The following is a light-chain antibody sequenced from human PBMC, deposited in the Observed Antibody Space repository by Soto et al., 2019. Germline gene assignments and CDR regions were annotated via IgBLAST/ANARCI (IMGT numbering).Light chain of an antibody. CDR3: QTYDNCLAVCYV. J-gene: IGLJ1*01. V-gene: IGLV1-40*01. CDR2: RTR. Sequence: QCGPTQPPAAARPPGQRLTLHYTGGSSNIGAGYDVLWWQQLTESAPNQLYSRTRNRRSGVPERFSNSKSGTTASLAISGVQAKDEAEYCCQTYDNCLAVCYVFGTGTKV. CDR1: SSNIGAGYD.